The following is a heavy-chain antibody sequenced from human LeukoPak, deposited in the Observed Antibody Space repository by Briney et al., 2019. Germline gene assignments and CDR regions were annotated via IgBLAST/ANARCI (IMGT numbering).Heavy chain of an antibody. D-gene: IGHD6-6*01. V-gene: IGHV3-23*01. Sequence: GGSLRLSCAASGFTFSSYGMTWVRQAPGKGLEWVSDISSSGGGTYYADSVKGRFTISRDNSKNTLYLQMNSLRAEDTAVYYCARETAIAARPYYYMDVWGKGTTVTVSS. CDR2: ISSSGGGT. CDR3: ARETAIAARPYYYMDV. CDR1: GFTFSSYG. J-gene: IGHJ6*03.